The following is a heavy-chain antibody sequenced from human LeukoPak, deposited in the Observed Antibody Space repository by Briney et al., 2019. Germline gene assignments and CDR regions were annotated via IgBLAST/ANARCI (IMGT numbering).Heavy chain of an antibody. Sequence: PSETLSLTCAVCGGSFSAYYWSWIRQPPGKGLGWIGEINHSGSTNYNPSIKSRVTISVDTSKNQFSLKLSSVTAADTAVYYCARGAGYYYYGMDVWGQGTTVTVSS. J-gene: IGHJ6*02. V-gene: IGHV4-34*01. D-gene: IGHD2-15*01. CDR1: GGSFSAYY. CDR2: INHSGST. CDR3: ARGAGYYYYGMDV.